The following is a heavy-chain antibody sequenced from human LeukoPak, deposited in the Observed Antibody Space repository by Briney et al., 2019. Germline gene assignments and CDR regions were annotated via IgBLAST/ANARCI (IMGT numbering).Heavy chain of an antibody. CDR3: AKLESLGPYYYFEY. D-gene: IGHD7-27*01. J-gene: IGHJ4*02. CDR2: ITGSGGNT. V-gene: IGHV3-23*01. CDR1: GFTFSSYA. Sequence: GGSLRLSCAASGFTFSSYAMSWVRQAPGKGLEWVSAITGSGGNTYYADSVKGRFTISRDNSKKTLYLQMNSLRAEDTAVYYCAKLESLGPYYYFEYWGQGTLVTVSS.